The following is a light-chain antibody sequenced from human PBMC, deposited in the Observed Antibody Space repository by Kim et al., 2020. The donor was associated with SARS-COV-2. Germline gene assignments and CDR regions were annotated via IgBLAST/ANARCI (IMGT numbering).Light chain of an antibody. CDR2: QDS. Sequence: SYELTQPPSVTVSPGQTASITCSGDKLGDKYACWYQQKPGQSAVLVIYQDSKRPSGIPERFSGSNSGNTATLTISGTQAMDEADYHCQAWDSSTASRVFG. CDR3: QAWDSSTASRV. V-gene: IGLV3-1*01. CDR1: KLGDKY. J-gene: IGLJ3*02.